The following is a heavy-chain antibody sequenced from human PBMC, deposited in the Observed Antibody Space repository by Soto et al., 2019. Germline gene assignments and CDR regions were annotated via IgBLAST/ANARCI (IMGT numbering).Heavy chain of an antibody. CDR2: MTGMGAVS. Sequence: EVQLLESGGGWLQPGGSLRLSCAASGFTFSSYAMNWVLQAPGKGWEWVSGMTGMGAVSYYSCSVKGRFTISRDNSKNTLYLQMNSLRAEDTAVYYCAKAYSNSWPNDWFDPWGQGTLVTVSS. CDR1: GFTFSSYA. J-gene: IGHJ5*02. V-gene: IGHV3-23*01. CDR3: AKAYSNSWPNDWFDP. D-gene: IGHD6-13*01.